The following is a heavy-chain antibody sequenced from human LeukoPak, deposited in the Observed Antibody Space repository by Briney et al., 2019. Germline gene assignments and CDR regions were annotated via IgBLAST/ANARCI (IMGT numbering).Heavy chain of an antibody. V-gene: IGHV3-74*01. J-gene: IGHJ3*02. Sequence: GGSLRLSCAASGFTFSNSWMHWVRQAPGKGLVWVSRINSDGKTTTYADSVKGRFTISRDNAKNTLYLQMNGLRAEDTAVYYCAKDIVVVPAARDAFDIWGQGTMVTVSS. CDR3: AKDIVVVPAARDAFDI. D-gene: IGHD2-2*01. CDR2: INSDGKTT. CDR1: GFTFSNSW.